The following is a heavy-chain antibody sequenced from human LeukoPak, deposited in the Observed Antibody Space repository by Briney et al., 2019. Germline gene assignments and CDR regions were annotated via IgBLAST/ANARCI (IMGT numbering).Heavy chain of an antibody. V-gene: IGHV1-8*01. CDR2: MNPNSGNT. CDR1: GYTFTSYD. D-gene: IGHD3-3*01. Sequence: ASVKVSCKASGYTFTSYDINWVRQATGQGLEWMGWMNPNSGNTGYAQKFRGRVTMTRNTSISTAYMELSSLRSEDTAVYYCARGLTYYDFWSGYSYYYFDYWGQGTLVTVSS. CDR3: ARGLTYYDFWSGYSYYYFDY. J-gene: IGHJ4*02.